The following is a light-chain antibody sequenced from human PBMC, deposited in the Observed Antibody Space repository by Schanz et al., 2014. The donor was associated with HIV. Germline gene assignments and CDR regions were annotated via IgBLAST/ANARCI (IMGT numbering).Light chain of an antibody. J-gene: IGLJ3*02. CDR3: SSYTTSGSLV. CDR1: SSDVGVYNY. CDR2: DVN. Sequence: SALTQPASVSGSPGQSITISCTGTSSDVGVYNYVSWYQHHPGKAPKLMIYDVNNRPSGASNRFSGSKSGNTASLTISGLQAEDEADYYCSSYTTSGSLVFGGGTKPTVL. V-gene: IGLV2-14*03.